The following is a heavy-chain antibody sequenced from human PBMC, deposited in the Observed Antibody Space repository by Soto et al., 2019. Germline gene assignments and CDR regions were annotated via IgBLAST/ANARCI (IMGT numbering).Heavy chain of an antibody. Sequence: GESLKISCKACGYSFTGYWIGWVRQMPGKGLEWMGIIYPGDSDTRYSPSFQGQVTISDDKSTTTAYLQWSSLKASDTAMYYCARRGAYDDSGYSNYFGPWGQGTLVTVSS. V-gene: IGHV5-51*01. D-gene: IGHD3-22*01. J-gene: IGHJ5*02. CDR2: IYPGDSDT. CDR1: GYSFTGYW. CDR3: ARRGAYDDSGYSNYFGP.